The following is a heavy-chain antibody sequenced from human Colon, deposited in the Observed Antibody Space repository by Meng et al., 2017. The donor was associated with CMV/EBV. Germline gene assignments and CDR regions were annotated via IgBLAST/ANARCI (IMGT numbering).Heavy chain of an antibody. Sequence: SETLSLTCTISVGSVNGGSNYWSWIRRPPGKGLEWIGYISYSGSTHYNPSLKSRVTMSVDLSQKQISLKVSSVTAADTAVYYCARGGKIISSSDNDKWFDAWGQGTLVTVSS. J-gene: IGHJ5*02. CDR1: VGSVNGGSNY. D-gene: IGHD3-16*01. V-gene: IGHV4-61*01. CDR3: ARGGKIISSSDNDKWFDA. CDR2: ISYSGST.